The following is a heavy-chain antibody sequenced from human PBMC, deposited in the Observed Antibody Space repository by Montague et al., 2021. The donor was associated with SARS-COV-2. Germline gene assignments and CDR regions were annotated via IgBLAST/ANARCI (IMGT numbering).Heavy chain of an antibody. J-gene: IGHJ4*02. Sequence: CAISGDSVTSTRDAGNWSRKSPPKCIEWMGRTYYRSKWYYEYAVSLKSRITINPDTSKNQFSLQVKSMTPEDTAVYYCALAVAGRRGYDYWGQGTQVTVS. V-gene: IGHV6-1*01. D-gene: IGHD6-19*01. CDR2: TYYRSKWYY. CDR3: ALAVAGRRGYDY. CDR1: GDSVTSTRDA.